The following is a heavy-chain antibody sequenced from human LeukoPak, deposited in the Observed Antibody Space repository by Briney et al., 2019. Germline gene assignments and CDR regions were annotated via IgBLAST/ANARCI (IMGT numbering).Heavy chain of an antibody. CDR3: ASHKGYGFDY. Sequence: PSETLSLTRSVSGGSIRSYYWSWIRQPPGKGLEWIGYIYYSGSTNYNPSLKSRVTISVDTSKNQVSLKLSSVTAADTAVYYCASHKGYGFDYWGQGTLVTVSS. J-gene: IGHJ4*02. D-gene: IGHD6-13*01. V-gene: IGHV4-59*08. CDR1: GGSIRSYY. CDR2: IYYSGST.